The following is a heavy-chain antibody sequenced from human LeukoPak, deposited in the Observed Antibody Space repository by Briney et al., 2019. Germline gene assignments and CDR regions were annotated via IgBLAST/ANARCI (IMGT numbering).Heavy chain of an antibody. CDR1: GGSFSGYY. CDR3: ARGYSRYCSSTSCYMRARDAFDI. J-gene: IGHJ3*02. Sequence: SETLSLTCAVYGGSFSGYYWSWIRQPPGKGLEWIGEINHSGSTNHNPSLKSRVTISVDTSKNQFSLKLSSVTAADTAVYYCARGYSRYCSSTSCYMRARDAFDIWGQGTMVTVSS. CDR2: INHSGST. D-gene: IGHD2-2*02. V-gene: IGHV4-34*01.